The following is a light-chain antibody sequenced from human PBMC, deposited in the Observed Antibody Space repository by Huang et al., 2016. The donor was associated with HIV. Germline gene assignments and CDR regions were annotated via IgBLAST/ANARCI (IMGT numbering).Light chain of an antibody. J-gene: IGKJ2*01. Sequence: EMVMTQFPVTLSVSPGERAPLFCRASQYVSNNLAWNQQKPGQAPRLLIHGASTRVTDIPARFSGSESGIEFTLTSSSLQSEDFAVYYCQQYNNWPRTFGQGTKLEIK. CDR1: QYVSNN. V-gene: IGKV3-15*01. CDR3: QQYNNWPRT. CDR2: GAS.